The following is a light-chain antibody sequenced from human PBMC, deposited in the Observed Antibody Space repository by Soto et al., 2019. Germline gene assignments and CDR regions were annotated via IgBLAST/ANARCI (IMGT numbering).Light chain of an antibody. J-gene: IGKJ1*01. CDR3: QQYNNWRGT. CDR2: GAS. Sequence: ETVMTQSPATLSLSPGERATLSCRASQSVSSKLVWYQQKPGQAPRFLIYGASTRATGIPARFSGSGSGTEFTLTISSLQSEDFAVYYCQQYNNWRGTFGQGTKVEIK. V-gene: IGKV3-15*01. CDR1: QSVSSK.